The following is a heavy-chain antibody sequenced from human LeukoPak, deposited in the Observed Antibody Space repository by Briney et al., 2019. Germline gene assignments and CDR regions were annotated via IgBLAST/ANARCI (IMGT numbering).Heavy chain of an antibody. V-gene: IGHV1-69*05. D-gene: IGHD2-15*01. Sequence: ASVKVSCKASGGTFSSYAISWVRQAPGQGLEWMGRIIPIFGTANYAQKFQGRVTITTDESTSTAYMELSSLRSEDTAMYYCARDCSGGSCPTVKYFQHWGQGTLVTVSS. CDR3: ARDCSGGSCPTVKYFQH. CDR1: GGTFSSYA. J-gene: IGHJ1*01. CDR2: IIPIFGTA.